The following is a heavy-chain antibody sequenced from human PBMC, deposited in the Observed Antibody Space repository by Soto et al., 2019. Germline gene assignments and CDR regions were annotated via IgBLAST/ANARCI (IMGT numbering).Heavy chain of an antibody. D-gene: IGHD2-21*02. J-gene: IGHJ4*02. CDR3: ARSGTMTD. CDR2: ISAGNGNT. CDR1: GYTFTSYG. V-gene: IGHV1-18*01. Sequence: QVQLVQSGAEVKKPGASVKVSCKASGYTFTSYGINWVRQAPGQRLEWMGWISAGNGNTNYAQKLQGRVTMTTDTATSKAYRERRSLTSEDPGAYSCARSGTMTDWGQGTLVTVSS.